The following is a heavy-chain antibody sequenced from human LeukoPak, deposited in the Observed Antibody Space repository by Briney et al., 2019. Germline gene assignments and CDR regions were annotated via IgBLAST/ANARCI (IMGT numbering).Heavy chain of an antibody. V-gene: IGHV4-30-2*01. CDR2: IYHSGST. J-gene: IGHJ6*03. D-gene: IGHD3-10*01. CDR1: GGSISSGGYY. CDR3: ARDRVTTNPYYMDV. Sequence: PSQTLSLTCTVSGGSISSGGYYWSWIRQPPGKGLEWIGYIYHSGSTYYNPCLKSRVTISVDRSKNQFSLKLSSVTAADTAVYYCARDRVTTNPYYMDVWGKGTTVTVSS.